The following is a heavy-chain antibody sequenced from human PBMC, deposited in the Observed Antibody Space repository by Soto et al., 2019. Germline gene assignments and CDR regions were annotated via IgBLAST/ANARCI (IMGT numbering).Heavy chain of an antibody. D-gene: IGHD1-26*01. CDR1: GFTFSSYA. CDR3: ARGSGENYYDFDY. J-gene: IGHJ4*02. CDR2: MSGRVGTT. V-gene: IGHV3-23*01. Sequence: QPGGSLRLSCAASGFTFSSYAMSWVRQAPGKGLEWVSTMSGRVGTTFYADSVKGRFTISRDNSKNALYLRMNILRAEDTAIYYCARGSGENYYDFDYWGQGTLVTVSS.